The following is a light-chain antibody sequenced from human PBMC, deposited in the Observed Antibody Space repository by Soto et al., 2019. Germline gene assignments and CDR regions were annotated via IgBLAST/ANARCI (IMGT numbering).Light chain of an antibody. V-gene: IGKV1-27*01. CDR1: LGISNY. CDR2: AAS. J-gene: IGKJ2*01. CDR3: QKYNSAPHT. Sequence: DIQMTQSPSSLSASVGDRVTITCRASLGISNYLAWYQQKPGKVPKLLIYAASTLQSRVPSRFSGSGSGTDFTLTISSLQPEDVATYYCQKYNSAPHTFGQGTKLDIK.